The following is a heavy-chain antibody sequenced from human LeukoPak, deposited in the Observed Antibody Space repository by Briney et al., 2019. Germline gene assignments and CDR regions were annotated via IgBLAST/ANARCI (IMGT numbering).Heavy chain of an antibody. D-gene: IGHD1-7*01. Sequence: GASLRLYCAASGFTFSSYAMSWVRQAPGKGLEWVSAISGSGGSTYYADSVKGRFTISRDNSKNTLYLQMNSLRAEDTAVYYCAKDRDWNYMGDRFDPWGQGTLVTVSS. CDR1: GFTFSSYA. V-gene: IGHV3-23*01. J-gene: IGHJ5*02. CDR2: ISGSGGST. CDR3: AKDRDWNYMGDRFDP.